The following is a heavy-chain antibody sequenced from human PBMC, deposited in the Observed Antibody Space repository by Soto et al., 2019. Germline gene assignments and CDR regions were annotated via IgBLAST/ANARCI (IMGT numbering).Heavy chain of an antibody. CDR2: ISSDGGT. CDR3: ARDVIAVAGSADY. J-gene: IGHJ4*02. V-gene: IGHV3-53*01. CDR1: GFTVRSNY. Sequence: GALRLSCAASGFTVRSNYMSWVREAPGKGLEWVSAISSDGGTYYTDSVKGRFTISRDNFKNTLYLQMNSLTAEDTAVYYCARDVIAVAGSADYWGQGTLVTVSS. D-gene: IGHD6-19*01.